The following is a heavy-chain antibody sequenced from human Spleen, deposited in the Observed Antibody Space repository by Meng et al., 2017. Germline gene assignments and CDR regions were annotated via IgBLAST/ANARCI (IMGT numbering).Heavy chain of an antibody. CDR2: ISGRGGTT. Sequence: GGSLRLSCASSGFTFRSYAMNWVRQAPGKGLEWVSAISGRGGTTYYADSVKGRFTISRDNSKNTLFLQMNSLRADDTAVYYCAKDMRSGSYFSATDWDHFDYWGQGTLVTVSS. CDR1: GFTFRSYA. V-gene: IGHV3-23*01. J-gene: IGHJ4*02. CDR3: AKDMRSGSYFSATDWDHFDY. D-gene: IGHD1-26*01.